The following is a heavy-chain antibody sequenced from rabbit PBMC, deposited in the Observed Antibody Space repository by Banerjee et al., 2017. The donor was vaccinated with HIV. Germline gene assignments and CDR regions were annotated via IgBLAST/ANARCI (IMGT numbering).Heavy chain of an antibody. V-gene: IGHV1S45*01. Sequence: LEESGGGLVQPEGSLTLTCTASGFSFSSTHWICWVRQAPGKGLEWIGCIYVGSGSTYYATWAKGRFTISKTSSTTVTLQMTSLTAADTATYFCARSYDDGGGEHDLWGQGTLVTVS. CDR2: IYVGSGST. D-gene: IGHD2-1*01. CDR1: GFSFSSTHW. CDR3: ARSYDDGGGEHDL. J-gene: IGHJ3*01.